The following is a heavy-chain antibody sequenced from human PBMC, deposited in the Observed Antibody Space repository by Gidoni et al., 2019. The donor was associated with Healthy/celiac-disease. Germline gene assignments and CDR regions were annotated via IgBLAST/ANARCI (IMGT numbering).Heavy chain of an antibody. CDR1: GFTFSSYA. V-gene: IGHV3-23*01. D-gene: IGHD2-2*01. CDR3: ATTRKDVALYYFDY. Sequence: EVQRLESGGGLVQPGGSLRLYCAASGFTFSSYAMSWVRQAPGKGLEWVSAISGSGGSTYYADSVKGRFTISRDNSKNTLYLQMNSLRAEDTAVYYCATTRKDVALYYFDYWGQGTLVTVSS. CDR2: ISGSGGST. J-gene: IGHJ4*02.